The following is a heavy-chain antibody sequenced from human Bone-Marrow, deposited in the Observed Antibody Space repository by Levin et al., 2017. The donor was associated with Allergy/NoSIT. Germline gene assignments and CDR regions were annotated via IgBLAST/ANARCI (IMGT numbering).Heavy chain of an antibody. CDR3: ARDDDPAVIPGSVFDDYFGMDV. D-gene: IGHD2-2*01. CDR2: VIPIFNTA. Sequence: KISCKASGGTFSNCAISWVRQAPGQGLEWMGGVIPIFNTANYAQKFHGRVTITADESTGTVYLEVRSLRSEDTAVYYCARDDDPAVIPGSVFDDYFGMDVWGQGTTVTVSS. CDR1: GGTFSNCA. J-gene: IGHJ6*02. V-gene: IGHV1-69*01.